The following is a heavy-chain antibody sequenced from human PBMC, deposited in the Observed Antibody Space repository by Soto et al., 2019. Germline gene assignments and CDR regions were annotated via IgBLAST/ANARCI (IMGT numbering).Heavy chain of an antibody. CDR1: GFTFSVHS. CDR3: ARDSDMYYGMDV. J-gene: IGHJ6*02. Sequence: PGGSLRLSCAASGFTFSVHSMNWVRRAPGKGLEWVSYISSTSSARYYADSVRGRFTISRDNVKYSLYLQMNSLTDEDTAVYYCARDSDMYYGMDVWGQGTTVTVSS. V-gene: IGHV3-48*02. CDR2: ISSTSSAR. D-gene: IGHD3-9*01.